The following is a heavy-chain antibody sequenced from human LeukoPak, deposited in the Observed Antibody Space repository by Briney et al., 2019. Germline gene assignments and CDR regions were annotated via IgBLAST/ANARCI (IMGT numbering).Heavy chain of an antibody. CDR2: IKTKTDGGTT. CDR1: GFTFSSAW. V-gene: IGHV3-15*01. D-gene: IGHD4-23*01. Sequence: PGGSLRLSCAAPGFTFSSAWMSWVRQAPGQGLEWLGRIKTKTDGGTTDYAAPVKGRFTISRDDSKDTLYLQVNSLKSDDTAVYYCANIFGGNSHRSDYWGQGTLVTVSS. CDR3: ANIFGGNSHRSDY. J-gene: IGHJ4*02.